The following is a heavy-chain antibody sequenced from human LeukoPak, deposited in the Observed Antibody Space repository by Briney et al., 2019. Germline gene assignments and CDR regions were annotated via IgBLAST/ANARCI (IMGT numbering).Heavy chain of an antibody. CDR3: ARAPYSSSWYDWFDP. CDR2: ISYDGSNK. CDR1: GFTFSSYA. V-gene: IGHV3-30-3*01. D-gene: IGHD6-13*01. J-gene: IGHJ5*02. Sequence: PGGSLRLSCAASGFTFSSYAMHWVRQAPGKGLEWVAVISYDGSNKYYADSMKGRFTISRDNSKNTLYLQMNSLRAEDTAVYYCARAPYSSSWYDWFDPWGQGTLVTVSS.